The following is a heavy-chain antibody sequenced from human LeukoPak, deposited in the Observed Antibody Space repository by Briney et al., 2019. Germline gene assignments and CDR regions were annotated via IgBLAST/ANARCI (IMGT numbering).Heavy chain of an antibody. Sequence: PGGSLRLSCAASGFTFSSYAMSWVRQAPGKGLEWVSSISSSSSYIYYADSVKGRFTISRDNAKNSLYLQMNSLRAGDTAVYYCARDPYSNYFIDYWGQGTLVTVSS. CDR2: ISSSSSYI. V-gene: IGHV3-21*01. CDR1: GFTFSSYA. CDR3: ARDPYSNYFIDY. J-gene: IGHJ4*02. D-gene: IGHD4-11*01.